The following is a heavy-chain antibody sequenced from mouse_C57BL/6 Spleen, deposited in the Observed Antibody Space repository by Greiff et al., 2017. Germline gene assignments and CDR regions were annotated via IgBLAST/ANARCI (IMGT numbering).Heavy chain of an antibody. CDR3: ARDDGYYRYFCV. CDR2: TFYSGIT. J-gene: IGHJ1*03. Sequence: EVQVVESGPSLVRPSQTLSLTCTVTGFSINSDCYWIWIRQFPGNKLEYIGYTFYSGITYYNPSLESRTYITRDKSTNQFSLKWSSVTTEDTATYYCARDDGYYRYFCVWGTGTTVTGYS. CDR1: GFSINSDCY. D-gene: IGHD2-3*01. V-gene: IGHV3-3*01.